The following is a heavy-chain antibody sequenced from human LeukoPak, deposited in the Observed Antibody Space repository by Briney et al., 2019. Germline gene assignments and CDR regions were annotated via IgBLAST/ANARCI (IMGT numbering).Heavy chain of an antibody. J-gene: IGHJ3*02. CDR3: VRDRVLGAFDI. CDR2: IYYSGST. D-gene: IGHD3-16*01. V-gene: IGHV4-59*01. CDR1: VGSISSYS. Sequence: KPSETLSLTCTVSVGSISSYSWTWIRQPPGKGLEGIGSIYYSGSTNYNPSLKSRVTISVDTSKNQFSLKLSSVTAADTAVYYCVRDRVLGAFDIWGQGTMVTVSS.